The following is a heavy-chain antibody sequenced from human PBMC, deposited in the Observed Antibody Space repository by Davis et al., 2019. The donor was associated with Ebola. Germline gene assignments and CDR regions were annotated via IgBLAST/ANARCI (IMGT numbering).Heavy chain of an antibody. CDR1: GGTFSSYA. J-gene: IGHJ6*02. V-gene: IGHV1-69*13. D-gene: IGHD2-2*01. CDR3: ASNIVVAPPKNYGMDV. CDR2: IIPIFGTA. Sequence: SVKVSCKASGGTFSSYAISWVRQAPGQGLEWMGGIIPIFGTANYAQKFQGRVTITADESTSTAYMELSSLRSEDTAVYYCASNIVVAPPKNYGMDVWGQGTTVTVSS.